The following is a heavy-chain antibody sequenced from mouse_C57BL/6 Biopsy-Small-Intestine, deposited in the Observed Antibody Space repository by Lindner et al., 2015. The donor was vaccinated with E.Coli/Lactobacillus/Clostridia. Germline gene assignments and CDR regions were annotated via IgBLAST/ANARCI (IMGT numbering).Heavy chain of an antibody. CDR1: GYAFTNYL. J-gene: IGHJ2*01. CDR3: ARRNYDYDGYYFDY. Sequence: VQLQESGAELVRPGTSVKVSCKASGYAFTNYLIEWVKQRPGQGLEWIGVINPGSGGTNYNEKFKGKATLTADKSSSTAYMQFSSLTSEDSAVYFCARRNYDYDGYYFDYWGQGTTLTVSS. D-gene: IGHD2-4*01. V-gene: IGHV1-54*01. CDR2: INPGSGGT.